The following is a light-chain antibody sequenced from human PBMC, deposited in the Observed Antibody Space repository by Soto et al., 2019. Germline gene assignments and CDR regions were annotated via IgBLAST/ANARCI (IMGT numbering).Light chain of an antibody. J-gene: IGKJ4*02. V-gene: IGKV1-39*01. CDR1: QSISRN. CDR2: AAF. Sequence: DIQMAQRRVCLAATVGDRVTISSRASQSISRNLNWYQQKQGKAPKLLIYAAFSLQSGVPSRFSGSGTGTHMTLTFSRRQPEEPATHSWKQRSLPPRACGGGTKVDIK. CDR3: KQRSLPPRA.